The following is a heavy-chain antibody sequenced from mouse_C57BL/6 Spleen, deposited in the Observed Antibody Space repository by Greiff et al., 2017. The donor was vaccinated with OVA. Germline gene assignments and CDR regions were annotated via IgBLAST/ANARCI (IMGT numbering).Heavy chain of an antibody. CDR3: ARWKDGSADY. V-gene: IGHV1-59*01. Sequence: QVQLQQSGAELVRPGTSVKLSCKASGYTFTSYWMHWVKQRPGQGLEWIGVIDPSDSYTNYNQKFKGKATLTVDTSSSTAYMQLSSLTSEDSAVYYCARWKDGSADYWGQGTTLTVSS. CDR1: GYTFTSYW. CDR2: IDPSDSYT. J-gene: IGHJ2*01. D-gene: IGHD1-1*01.